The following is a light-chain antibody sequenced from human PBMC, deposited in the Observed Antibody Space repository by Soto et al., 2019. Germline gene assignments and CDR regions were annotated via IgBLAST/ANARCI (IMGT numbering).Light chain of an antibody. Sequence: DIVLTQSPLSLPVTPGEPASISCRSSQSLLHRNGYNYLDWYLQKPGQSPQLLIYLGSNRASEVPDRFSGRGAGTDFTLKISRVEAEDVGIDYCMQALQTTLSFGGGTKV. CDR3: MQALQTTLS. CDR2: LGS. V-gene: IGKV2-28*01. CDR1: QSLLHRNGYNY. J-gene: IGKJ4*01.